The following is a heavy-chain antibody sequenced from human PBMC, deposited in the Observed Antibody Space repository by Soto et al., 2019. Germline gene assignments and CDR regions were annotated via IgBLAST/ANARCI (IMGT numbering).Heavy chain of an antibody. Sequence: QVQLQESGPGLVKPSETLSLTCTVSGDSISSYFWNWIRQPPGKGLEWIGYIYYSGSTNYNPSLESRVTISIDTSKNPFPLKLSSVTAADTAMYYCARLRRPYNWFDPWGQGTLVTVSS. J-gene: IGHJ5*02. CDR2: IYYSGST. CDR1: GDSISSYF. V-gene: IGHV4-59*08. CDR3: ARLRRPYNWFDP.